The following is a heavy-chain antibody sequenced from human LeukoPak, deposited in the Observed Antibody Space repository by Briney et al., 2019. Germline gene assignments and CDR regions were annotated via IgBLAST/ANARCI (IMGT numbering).Heavy chain of an antibody. Sequence: SGTLSLTCGVSGASIRSTHWWTWVRQPPGKGLEWIGEIYHNGNTEYNPSLSSRLLISVDKSKNQFSLKLSSVTAADTAVYYCARSDIWGSYRFLDYWGQGTLVIVSS. J-gene: IGHJ4*02. CDR1: GASIRSTHW. V-gene: IGHV4-4*02. CDR2: IYHNGNT. CDR3: ARSDIWGSYRFLDY. D-gene: IGHD3-16*02.